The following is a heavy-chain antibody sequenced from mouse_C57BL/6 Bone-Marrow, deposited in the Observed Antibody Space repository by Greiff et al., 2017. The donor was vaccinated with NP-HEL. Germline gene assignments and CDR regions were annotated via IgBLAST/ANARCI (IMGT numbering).Heavy chain of an antibody. D-gene: IGHD1-1*01. CDR2: IDPETGGT. CDR1: GYTFTDYE. Sequence: VKLMESGAELVRPGASVTLSCKASGYTFTDYEMHWVKQTPVHGLEWIGAIDPETGGTAYNQKFKGKAILTADKSSSTAYMELRSLTSEDSAVYYCTALYYYGSSFAYWGQGTLVTVSA. V-gene: IGHV1-15*01. CDR3: TALYYYGSSFAY. J-gene: IGHJ3*01.